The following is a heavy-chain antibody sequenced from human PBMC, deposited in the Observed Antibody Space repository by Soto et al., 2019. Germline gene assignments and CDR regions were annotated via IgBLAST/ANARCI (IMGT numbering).Heavy chain of an antibody. CDR1: GFTFSSYS. V-gene: IGHV3-48*02. D-gene: IGHD3-10*01. CDR3: ARVSWFGEYYYYGMDV. Sequence: GGSLRLSCAASGFTFSSYSMNWVRQAPGKGLEWVSYISSSSSTIYYADSVKGRFTISRDNAKNSLYLQMNSLRDEDTAVYYCARVSWFGEYYYYGMDVWGQGTTVTVSS. J-gene: IGHJ6*02. CDR2: ISSSSSTI.